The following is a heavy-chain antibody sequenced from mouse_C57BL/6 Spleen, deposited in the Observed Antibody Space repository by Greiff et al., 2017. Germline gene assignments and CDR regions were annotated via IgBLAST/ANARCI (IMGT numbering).Heavy chain of an antibody. J-gene: IGHJ2*01. V-gene: IGHV7-1*01. CDR2: SRNKANDYTT. Sequence: EVNLVESGGGLVQSGRSLRLSCATSGFTFSDFYMEWVRQAPGKGLEWIAASRNKANDYTTEYSASVKGRFIVSRDTSQSILYLQMNALRAEDTAIYYCARGPGDYWGQGTPLTVSS. CDR3: ARGPGDY. CDR1: GFTFSDFY.